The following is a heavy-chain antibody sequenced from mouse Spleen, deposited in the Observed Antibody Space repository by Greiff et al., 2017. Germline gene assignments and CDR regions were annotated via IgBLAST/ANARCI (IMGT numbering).Heavy chain of an antibody. CDR1: GYTFTSYW. Sequence: QVQLKQCGAELVKPGASVKLSCKASGYTFTSYWMHWVKQRPGRGLEWIGRIDPNRGGTKYNEKFKSKATLTVDKPSSTAYMQLSSLTSEDSAVYYCARYYGSSPAWFAYWGQGTLVTVSA. CDR3: ARYYGSSPAWFAY. V-gene: IGHV1-72*01. D-gene: IGHD1-1*01. J-gene: IGHJ3*01. CDR2: IDPNRGGT.